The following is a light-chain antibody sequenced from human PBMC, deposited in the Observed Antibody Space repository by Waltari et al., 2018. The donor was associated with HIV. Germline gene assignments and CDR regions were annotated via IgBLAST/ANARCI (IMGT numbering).Light chain of an antibody. CDR3: CSYASTTDTYVV. CDR2: EVS. Sequence: QSALTQPASVSGSPGQSITISCTGTSSDVWSYNLVSWYQQHPGKAPKLIIYEVSKRPSGVSIRFSGSKSGSTASLTISGLQPEDEADYCCCSYASTTDTYVVFGGGTKLTVL. V-gene: IGLV2-23*02. J-gene: IGLJ2*01. CDR1: SSDVWSYNL.